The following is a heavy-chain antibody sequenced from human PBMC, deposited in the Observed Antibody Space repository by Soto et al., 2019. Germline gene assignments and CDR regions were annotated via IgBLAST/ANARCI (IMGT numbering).Heavy chain of an antibody. Sequence: SGPTLVKPTQALALTCTFSGFSLSTTGVGVGWIRQPPGKALEWLVFIYWDDDKRYSPSLKSRLTITKDTSKNQVVLTMTNMDPVDTTIYYCAPRGKYHSGWDGGYFNYWGQ. CDR2: IYWDDDK. V-gene: IGHV2-5*02. CDR1: GFSLSTTGVG. D-gene: IGHD6-19*01. J-gene: IGHJ4*02. CDR3: APRGKYHSGWDGGYFNY.